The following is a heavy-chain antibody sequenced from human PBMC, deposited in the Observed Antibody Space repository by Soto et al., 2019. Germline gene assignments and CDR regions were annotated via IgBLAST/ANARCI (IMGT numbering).Heavy chain of an antibody. D-gene: IGHD3-3*01. CDR1: GYTFTSYG. CDR2: ISAYNGNT. J-gene: IGHJ5*02. CDR3: ARDYYDFRSGYPNWFDP. V-gene: IGHV1-18*01. Sequence: ASVKVSCKASGYTFTSYGISWVRQAPGQGLEWMGWISAYNGNTNYAQKLQGRVTMTTDTSTSTAYMELRSLRSDDTAVYYCARDYYDFRSGYPNWFDPWGQGTLVTVSS.